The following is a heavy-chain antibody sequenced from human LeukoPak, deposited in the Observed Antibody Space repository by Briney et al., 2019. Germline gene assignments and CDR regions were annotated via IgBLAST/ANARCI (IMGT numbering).Heavy chain of an antibody. V-gene: IGHV1-2*02. J-gene: IGHJ3*02. CDR1: GYTFTGYY. CDR3: ARDSSGSPAFDI. D-gene: IGHD1-26*01. Sequence: ASVKVSCEASGYTFTGYYMHWVRQAPGQGLEWMGWINPNSGGTNYAQKFQGRVTMTRDTSITTAYMELNRLRSDDTAVYYCARDSSGSPAFDIWGQGTMVTVSS. CDR2: INPNSGGT.